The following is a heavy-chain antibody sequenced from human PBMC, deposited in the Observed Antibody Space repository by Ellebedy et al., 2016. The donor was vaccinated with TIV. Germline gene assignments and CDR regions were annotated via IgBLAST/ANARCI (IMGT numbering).Heavy chain of an antibody. Sequence: GESLKISXAASRFTFSSYAMSWVRQAPGKGLEWVSAISGSGGSTYYADSVKGRFTISRDNSKNTLYLQMNSLRAEDTAVYYCAKITVTGLLSPPNFDYWGQGTLVTVSS. D-gene: IGHD4-11*01. J-gene: IGHJ4*02. CDR3: AKITVTGLLSPPNFDY. V-gene: IGHV3-23*01. CDR1: RFTFSSYA. CDR2: ISGSGGST.